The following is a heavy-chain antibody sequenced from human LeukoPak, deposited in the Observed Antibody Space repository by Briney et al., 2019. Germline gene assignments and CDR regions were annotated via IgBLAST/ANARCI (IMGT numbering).Heavy chain of an antibody. V-gene: IGHV3-53*01. J-gene: IGHJ4*02. CDR3: ASMSLDYFDY. CDR2: IYSGGST. D-gene: IGHD5/OR15-5a*01. Sequence: PGGSLRLSCAASGFTVSSNYMSWVRQAPGKGLEWVSVIYSGGSTYYADSVKGRFTISRDNSKNTLYLRMNSLRAEDTAVYYCASMSLDYFDYWGQGTLVTVSS. CDR1: GFTVSSNY.